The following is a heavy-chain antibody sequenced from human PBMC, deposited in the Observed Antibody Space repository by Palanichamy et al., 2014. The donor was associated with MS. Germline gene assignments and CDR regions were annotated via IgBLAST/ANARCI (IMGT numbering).Heavy chain of an antibody. D-gene: IGHD4-17*01. CDR3: ARDRTTVSPDWLDP. Sequence: QVQLVQSGAEVKKPGSSVKVSCKASGYTFSDHGVNWVRQAPGQGLEWMGRIIPMFGITSYAQKFQGRVTITADKSTTTAYMELKSLRFEDTAIYYCARDRTTVSPDWLDPWGQGTLVTVSS. J-gene: IGHJ5*02. V-gene: IGHV1-69*04. CDR2: IIPMFGIT. CDR1: GYTFSDHG.